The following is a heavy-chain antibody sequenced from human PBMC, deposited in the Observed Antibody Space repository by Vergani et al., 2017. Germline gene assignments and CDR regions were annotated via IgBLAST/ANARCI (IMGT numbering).Heavy chain of an antibody. D-gene: IGHD2-15*01. CDR1: GGSFSGYY. V-gene: IGHV4-34*01. Sequence: QVQLQESGPGLVKPSETLSLTCAVYGGSFSGYYWSWIRQPPGKGLEWIGEINHSGSTNYNPSLKSRVTISVDTSKNQFSLKLSSVTAADTAVYYCARGLPDCSGGSCYLLSLYYFDYWGQGTLVTVSS. CDR2: INHSGST. CDR3: ARGLPDCSGGSCYLLSLYYFDY. J-gene: IGHJ4*02.